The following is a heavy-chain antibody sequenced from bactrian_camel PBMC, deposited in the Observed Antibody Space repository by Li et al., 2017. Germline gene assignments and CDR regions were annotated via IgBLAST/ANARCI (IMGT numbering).Heavy chain of an antibody. CDR1: GYSYRRKC. V-gene: IGHV3S53*01. CDR2: IDKSGSS. D-gene: IGHD2*01. Sequence: HVQLVESGGGSVQAGGSLTLSCVASGYSYRRKCMAWFRQAPGKEREGVAAIDKSGSSTYTYSVKGRFTISKDNAKNTLYLQMNSLKPEDTAMYYCAADPTLGTYCSGGFDRNFGYWDQGTQVTVS. J-gene: IGHJ6*01. CDR3: AADPTLGTYCSGGFDRNFGY.